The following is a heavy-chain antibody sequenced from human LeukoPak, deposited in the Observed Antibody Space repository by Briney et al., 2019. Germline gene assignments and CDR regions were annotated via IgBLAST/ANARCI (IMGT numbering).Heavy chain of an antibody. J-gene: IGHJ4*02. CDR1: GGSISSYY. CDR3: ATLYVWGSYRSPDDY. V-gene: IGHV4-34*01. D-gene: IGHD3-16*02. CDR2: INHSGST. Sequence: SETLSLTCTVSGGSISSYYWSWIRQPPGKGLEWIGEINHSGSTNYNPSLKSRVTISVDTSKNQFSLKLSSVTAADTAVYYCATLYVWGSYRSPDDYWGQGTLVTVSS.